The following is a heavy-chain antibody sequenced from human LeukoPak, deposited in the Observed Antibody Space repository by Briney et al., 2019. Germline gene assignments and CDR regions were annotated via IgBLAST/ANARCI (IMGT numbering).Heavy chain of an antibody. V-gene: IGHV4-39*01. CDR2: IYYSGTT. CDR3: ARHYSLDWATDS. D-gene: IGHD3-9*01. Sequence: PSETLSLTCTVSGGSINITSFYWGWIRQPPGKGLGWIGSIYYSGTTYYNPSLKNRVTMSVDTSTNQFSLRLSSVTAADTAVFYCARHYSLDWATDSWGQGTLVTVSS. CDR1: GGSINITSFY. J-gene: IGHJ4*02.